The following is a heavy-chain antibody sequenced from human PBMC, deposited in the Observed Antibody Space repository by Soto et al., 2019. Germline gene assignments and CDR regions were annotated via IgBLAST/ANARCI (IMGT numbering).Heavy chain of an antibody. J-gene: IGHJ4*02. Sequence: SGPALVNPTQTLTLTYTFSGFSLITSAMCVSWIRQPPGKALEWLALIDWDDDKYYSTSLKTRLTISKDTSKNQVVLTMTNTAPVATATYYCARSDDAYYFDYWGQGTMVTVSS. V-gene: IGHV2-70*01. CDR2: IDWDDDK. CDR1: GFSLITSAMC. CDR3: ARSDDAYYFDY. D-gene: IGHD1-1*01.